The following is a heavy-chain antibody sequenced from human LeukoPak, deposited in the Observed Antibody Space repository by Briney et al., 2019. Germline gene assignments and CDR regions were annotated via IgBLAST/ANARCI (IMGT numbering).Heavy chain of an antibody. J-gene: IGHJ6*02. V-gene: IGHV3-30-3*01. Sequence: PGGSVTLYCAASGFTFSSYAMHWLRQAPGKGLEGVAVISYDESNKYYTHSGKGRFTISRDNSKNTLYLQMNSLRAEDTAVYYCARGSTVTTEDYYYGMDVWGQGTTVTVSS. CDR3: ARGSTVTTEDYYYGMDV. CDR1: GFTFSSYA. D-gene: IGHD4-17*01. CDR2: ISYDESNK.